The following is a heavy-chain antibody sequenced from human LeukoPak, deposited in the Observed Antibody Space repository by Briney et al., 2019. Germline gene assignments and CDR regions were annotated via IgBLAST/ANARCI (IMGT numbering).Heavy chain of an antibody. D-gene: IGHD6-13*01. CDR2: IYSSGST. CDR3: ARGTTAAAGIFDC. CDR1: GGSISSYY. J-gene: IGHJ4*02. Sequence: SETLSLTCSVSGGSISSYYWSWVRQPAGKGLEWIGRIYSSGSTNYNPSLNSRVTVSVDTSNNQFSLRLTSVTAADTAVYYCARGTTAAAGIFDCWGQGTLVTVSS. V-gene: IGHV4-4*07.